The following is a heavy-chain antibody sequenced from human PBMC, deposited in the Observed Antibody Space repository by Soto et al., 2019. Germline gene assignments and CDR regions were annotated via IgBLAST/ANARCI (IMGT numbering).Heavy chain of an antibody. V-gene: IGHV1-3*01. CDR1: GYTFTSYA. Sequence: QVQLVQSGAEVKKPGASVKVSCKASGYTFTSYAMHWVRQAPGQRLEWMGWINAGNGNTKYSQKFQGRVTITRDTSASTAYMELCSLRSEDTAVYYCARVSTRYSSGWYLDYWGQGTLVTVSS. J-gene: IGHJ4*02. CDR2: INAGNGNT. CDR3: ARVSTRYSSGWYLDY. D-gene: IGHD6-19*01.